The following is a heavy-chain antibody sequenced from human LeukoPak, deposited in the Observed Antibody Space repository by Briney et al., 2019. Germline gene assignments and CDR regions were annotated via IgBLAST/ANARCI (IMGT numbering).Heavy chain of an antibody. CDR1: GYSISSGYF. CDR3: ARHGYGDDVGNWFDP. Sequence: SETLSLTCTVSGYSISSGYFWGWIRQPPGKGLECIGTIYHSGSTNYSPSLKSRVTISVDTSKNQFSLKLSSVTAADTAVYYCARHGYGDDVGNWFDPWGQGTLVSVSS. CDR2: IYHSGST. D-gene: IGHD2-2*03. J-gene: IGHJ5*02. V-gene: IGHV4-38-2*02.